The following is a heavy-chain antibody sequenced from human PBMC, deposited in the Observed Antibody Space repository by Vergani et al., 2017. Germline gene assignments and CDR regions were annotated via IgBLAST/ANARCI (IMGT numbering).Heavy chain of an antibody. CDR1: GGTFSSYA. V-gene: IGHV1-69*11. CDR2: ISAYNGNT. J-gene: IGHJ3*02. Sequence: QVQLVQSGAEVKKPGSSVKVSCKASGGTFSSYAISWVRQAPGQGLEWMGWISAYNGNTNYAQKLQGRVTITADESTSTAYMELSSLRSEDTAVYYCARSYDSSGKDAFDIWGQGTMVTVSS. CDR3: ARSYDSSGKDAFDI. D-gene: IGHD3-22*01.